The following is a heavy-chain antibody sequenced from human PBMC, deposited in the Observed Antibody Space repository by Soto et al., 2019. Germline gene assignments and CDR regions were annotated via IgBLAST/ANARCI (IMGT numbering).Heavy chain of an antibody. V-gene: IGHV1-69*13. CDR2: IIPIFGTA. CDR3: ASRTYPPYYYYYGMDV. D-gene: IGHD1-7*01. J-gene: IGHJ6*02. Sequence: GASVKVSCKASGGTFSSYAISWVRQAPGQGLEWMGGIIPIFGTANYAQKFQGRVTITADESTSTAYMELSSLRSEDTAVYYCASRTYPPYYYYYGMDVWGQGTTVTVSS. CDR1: GGTFSSYA.